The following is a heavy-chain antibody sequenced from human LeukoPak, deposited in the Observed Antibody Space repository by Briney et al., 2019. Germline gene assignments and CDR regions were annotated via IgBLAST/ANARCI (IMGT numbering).Heavy chain of an antibody. Sequence: SETLSLTCTVSGGSISSHYWSWIRQAPGKGPECIGYIYISGATNYNPSLRSRVTLSLDPSRNQSSLRLTSVTAADTAVYYCARTARVFDSWGPGILVTVSS. J-gene: IGHJ4*02. CDR1: GGSISSHY. CDR3: ARTARVFDS. D-gene: IGHD3-10*01. V-gene: IGHV4-4*09. CDR2: IYISGAT.